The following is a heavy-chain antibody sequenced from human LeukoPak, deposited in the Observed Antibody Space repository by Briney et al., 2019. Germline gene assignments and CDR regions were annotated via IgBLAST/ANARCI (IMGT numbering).Heavy chain of an antibody. CDR2: IYSGGST. D-gene: IGHD3-22*01. Sequence: GGSLRLSCAASGFTVSSNYMSWVRQAPEKGLEWVSIIYSGGSTYYADSMKGRFTISRDNSKNTLYLQMNSLRAEDTAVYYCARGSDSSGYYYFDYWGQGTLVTVSS. J-gene: IGHJ4*02. CDR1: GFTVSSNY. CDR3: ARGSDSSGYYYFDY. V-gene: IGHV3-66*01.